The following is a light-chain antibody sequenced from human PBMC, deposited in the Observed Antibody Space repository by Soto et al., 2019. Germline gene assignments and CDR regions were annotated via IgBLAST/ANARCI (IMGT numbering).Light chain of an antibody. CDR3: LQRSTSPLT. V-gene: IGKV3-11*01. Sequence: EIVLTQSPATLSLSPGERATLSCRASQSVSSCLAWYQQKPGRAPRLLIYDASKRATGIPTTFSGSGSGTDFTLTISSLEPEDFAVYYCLQRSTSPLTLGGGTKVEIK. J-gene: IGKJ4*01. CDR1: QSVSSC. CDR2: DAS.